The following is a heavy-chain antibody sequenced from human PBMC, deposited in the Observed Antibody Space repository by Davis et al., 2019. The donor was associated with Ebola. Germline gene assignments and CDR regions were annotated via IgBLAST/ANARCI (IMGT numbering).Heavy chain of an antibody. CDR1: GNSFSSLW. J-gene: IGHJ4*02. V-gene: IGHV5-51*01. D-gene: IGHD3-22*01. CDR2: IYPGDSET. Sequence: KVSCKGSGNSFSSLWIAWVRQMPGRGLEWMGIIYPGDSETRYSPSFQGQVTISADESISTAYLQWSSLQASDTAMYYCASTYSGYSPDYWGQGTLVTVSS. CDR3: ASTYSGYSPDY.